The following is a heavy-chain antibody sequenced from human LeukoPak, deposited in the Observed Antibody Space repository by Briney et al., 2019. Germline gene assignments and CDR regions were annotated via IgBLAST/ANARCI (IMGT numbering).Heavy chain of an antibody. CDR2: IDSDGNST. J-gene: IGHJ6*02. Sequence: PGGSLRLSCAASGFTFSSYWMHWVRQVPGKGLVWVSRIDSDGNSTNYADSVKGRFTISRDNAKSTLYLHMDSLRGDDTAVYYCARVRAPNYYGLDVWGQGTTVTVSS. CDR3: ARVRAPNYYGLDV. D-gene: IGHD4-17*01. CDR1: GFTFSSYW. V-gene: IGHV3-74*01.